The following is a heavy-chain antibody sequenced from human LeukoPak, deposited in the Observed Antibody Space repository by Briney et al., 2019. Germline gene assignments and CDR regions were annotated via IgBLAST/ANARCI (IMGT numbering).Heavy chain of an antibody. CDR3: AREVGSSWCLVGAFDI. D-gene: IGHD6-13*01. CDR1: GGSIRSYY. CDR2: IYTSGST. Sequence: PSETLSLTCTVSGGSIRSYYWSWIRQPAGKGLEWIGRIYTSGSTDYNPSLKSRVSMSVDTSKNQFSLKVSSVTAADTAVYYCAREVGSSWCLVGAFDIWGQGTTVTVSS. V-gene: IGHV4-4*07. J-gene: IGHJ3*02.